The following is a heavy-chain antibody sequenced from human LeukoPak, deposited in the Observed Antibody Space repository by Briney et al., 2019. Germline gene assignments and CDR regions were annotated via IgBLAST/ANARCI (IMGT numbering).Heavy chain of an antibody. V-gene: IGHV5-51*04. Sequence: GGALEISRKGSGYHFTSYWIGWVRPVPGKGLELMGIIYPGYSDTRYSASFQGQVTISADKPIGTAYLQWSSLKASDTAMYYCASSSVGATNAEYFQHWGEGTLVTVSS. CDR2: IYPGYSDT. CDR3: ASSSVGATNAEYFQH. CDR1: GYHFTSYW. D-gene: IGHD1-26*01. J-gene: IGHJ1*01.